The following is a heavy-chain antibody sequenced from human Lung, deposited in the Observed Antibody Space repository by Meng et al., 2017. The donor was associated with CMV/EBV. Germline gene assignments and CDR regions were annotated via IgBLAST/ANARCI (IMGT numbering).Heavy chain of an antibody. Sequence: GEXXKISCAASGITVSGYWMHWVRQVPGKGLVWVSRINSDGTNTNYAESVKGRFTISRDNSKNTMYLQMNSLRVEDTGVYYCAKDNYDFWSFDYWGQGTLVTVSS. V-gene: IGHV3-74*01. CDR3: AKDNYDFWSFDY. D-gene: IGHD3/OR15-3a*01. CDR2: INSDGTNT. CDR1: GITVSGYW. J-gene: IGHJ4*02.